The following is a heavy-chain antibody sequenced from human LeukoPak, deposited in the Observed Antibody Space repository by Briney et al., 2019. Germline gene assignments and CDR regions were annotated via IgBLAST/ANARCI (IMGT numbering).Heavy chain of an antibody. CDR2: IYTSGST. D-gene: IGHD4-17*01. J-gene: IGHJ4*02. V-gene: IGHV4-4*07. Sequence: SDTLSLTCTVSGGSISTYYWSWIRQPAGKGLEWIGRIYTSGSTNYNPSLKSRVTVSVDTSKNQFSLKLSSVTAADTAVHYCARDGKSSYGDYGNFDYWGQGTLVTVSS. CDR3: ARDGKSSYGDYGNFDY. CDR1: GGSISTYY.